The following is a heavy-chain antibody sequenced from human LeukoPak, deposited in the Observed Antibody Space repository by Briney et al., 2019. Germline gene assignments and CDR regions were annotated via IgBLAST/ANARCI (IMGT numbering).Heavy chain of an antibody. Sequence: ASVKVSCKASGYTFTSYAISWVRQAPGQGLEWMGRIIPILGIANYAQKFQGRVTITADKSTSTAYMELSSLRSEDTAVYYCARVVNCGGDCDYFDYWGQGTLVTVSS. J-gene: IGHJ4*02. D-gene: IGHD2-21*02. CDR2: IIPILGIA. CDR3: ARVVNCGGDCDYFDY. CDR1: GYTFTSYA. V-gene: IGHV1-69*04.